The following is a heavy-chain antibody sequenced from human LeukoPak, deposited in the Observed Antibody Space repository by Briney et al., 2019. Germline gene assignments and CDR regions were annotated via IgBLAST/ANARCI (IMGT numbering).Heavy chain of an antibody. J-gene: IGHJ4*02. V-gene: IGHV3-23*01. Sequence: GGSLRLSCAASGFTFSTYSMNWVRQAPGKGLEWVSAINGGGDHTYYADSVKGRFTISRDNSKNTLYFHLNSLRADDTAVYYCARLTITSGWYEDYWGQGTLVTVSS. D-gene: IGHD6-19*01. CDR1: GFTFSTYS. CDR2: INGGGDHT. CDR3: ARLTITSGWYEDY.